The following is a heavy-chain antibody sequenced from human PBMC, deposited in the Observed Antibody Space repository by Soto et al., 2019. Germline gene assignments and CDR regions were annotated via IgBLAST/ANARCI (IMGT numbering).Heavy chain of an antibody. CDR3: ARERITMVRGVRNPYGTDV. V-gene: IGHV4-30-2*01. D-gene: IGHD3-10*01. CDR1: GGSITSGGYS. CDR2: IYHSGST. Sequence: PSETLSLTCTVSGGSITSGGYSWSWIRQPPGKGLEWIGYIYHSGSTYYNPSLKSRVTISVDRSKNQFSLKLSSVTAADTAVYYCARERITMVRGVRNPYGTDVWGQGTTVTVSS. J-gene: IGHJ6*02.